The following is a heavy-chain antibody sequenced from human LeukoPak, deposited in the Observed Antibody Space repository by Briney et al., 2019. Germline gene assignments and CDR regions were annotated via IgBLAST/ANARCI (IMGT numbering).Heavy chain of an antibody. CDR3: ARRRIVATIDY. Sequence: SETLSLTCAVSGGSISSSNYYWAWIRQPPGKGLEWIGSISYSGSTYYNPSLKSRLTISADTSKNQFSLKLTSVTAADTAVYYCARRRIVATIDYWGQGTRVTVSS. CDR2: ISYSGST. V-gene: IGHV4-39*01. CDR1: GGSISSSNYY. D-gene: IGHD5-12*01. J-gene: IGHJ4*02.